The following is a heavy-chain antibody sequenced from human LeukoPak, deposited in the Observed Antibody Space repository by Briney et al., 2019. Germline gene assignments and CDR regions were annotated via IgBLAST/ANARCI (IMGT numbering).Heavy chain of an antibody. CDR2: ISSSSTYI. Sequence: GGSLRLSCAASGFTFSSYSINWVRQAPGKGPEWVSSISSSSTYIYYADSVKGRFTISRDNAKNSLYLQMNSLRAEDTAVYYCARDQWFDIWGQGTMVTVSS. D-gene: IGHD2-8*01. J-gene: IGHJ3*02. V-gene: IGHV3-21*01. CDR3: ARDQWFDI. CDR1: GFTFSSYS.